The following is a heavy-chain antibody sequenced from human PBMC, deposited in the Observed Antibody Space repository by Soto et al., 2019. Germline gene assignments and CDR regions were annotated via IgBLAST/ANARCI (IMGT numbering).Heavy chain of an antibody. CDR2: IRASGGST. J-gene: IGHJ1*01. Sequence: EVQLLESGGGLVLPGGSLRLSCAASGFTFSSYAMSWVRQAPGKGLEWVSLIRASGGSTYYADSVKGRFTISRDNSKNTLYLQMNSMRAEDTAVYYCAKGCDAPEYFQHWGQVTLVTASS. D-gene: IGHD2-21*02. V-gene: IGHV3-23*01. CDR3: AKGCDAPEYFQH. CDR1: GFTFSSYA.